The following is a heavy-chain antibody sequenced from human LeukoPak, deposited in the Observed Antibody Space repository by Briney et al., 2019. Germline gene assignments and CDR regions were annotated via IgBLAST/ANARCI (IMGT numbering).Heavy chain of an antibody. D-gene: IGHD2-2*01. CDR1: GGSISTYY. Sequence: PSETLSLTCTVSGGSISTYYWSWVRQPPGKGLEWIGYIYYSGGTNYNPSLKSRVTISVDTSKNQFSLKLSSVTAADTAVYYCARGCSSTSCQGNWFDPWGQGTLVTVSS. J-gene: IGHJ5*02. CDR3: ARGCSSTSCQGNWFDP. V-gene: IGHV4-59*01. CDR2: IYYSGGT.